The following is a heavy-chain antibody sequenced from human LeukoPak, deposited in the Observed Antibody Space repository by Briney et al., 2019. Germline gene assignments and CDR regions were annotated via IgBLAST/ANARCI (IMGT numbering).Heavy chain of an antibody. D-gene: IGHD5-18*01. V-gene: IGHV1-69-2*01. CDR3: ATLGDTARTGDAFDI. CDR2: VDPEDGET. Sequence: ASVKISCKVSGYTFTDYYMHWVQQAPGKGPEWVGLVDPEDGETIYAEKFQGRVTITADTSTDTAYMELSSLRSEDTAVYYCATLGDTARTGDAFDIWGQGTMVTVSS. CDR1: GYTFTDYY. J-gene: IGHJ3*02.